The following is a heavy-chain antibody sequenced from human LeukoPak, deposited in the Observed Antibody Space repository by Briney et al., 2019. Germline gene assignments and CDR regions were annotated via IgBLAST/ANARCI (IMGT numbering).Heavy chain of an antibody. V-gene: IGHV3-64*01. D-gene: IGHD7-27*01. J-gene: IGHJ4*02. CDR2: INPNGDTT. CDR3: AREMLGMSHYFEY. Sequence: GGSLRLSCAASGSTFSTYAMHWVRQAPGKGLEFVSAINPNGDTTFYANSVKDRFTISRDNSKNTLYLQMGSLRPEDMAVYYCAREMLGMSHYFEYWGQGTLVTVSS. CDR1: GSTFSTYA.